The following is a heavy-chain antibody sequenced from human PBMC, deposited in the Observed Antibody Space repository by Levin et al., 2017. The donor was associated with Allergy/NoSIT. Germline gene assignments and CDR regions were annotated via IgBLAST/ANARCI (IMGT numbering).Heavy chain of an antibody. V-gene: IGHV3-49*04. CDR3: ARADASYDWGFFDY. CDR1: GLTFGDYG. CDR2: IRSKAYDGTT. D-gene: IGHD3-16*01. Sequence: GESLKISCTASGLTFGDYGMSLVRQAPGKGLEWVGFIRSKAYDGTTEYAASVKGRFTISRDDSKSIAYLQMNSLKTEDTAVYYCARADASYDWGFFDYWGQGTLVTVSS. J-gene: IGHJ4*02.